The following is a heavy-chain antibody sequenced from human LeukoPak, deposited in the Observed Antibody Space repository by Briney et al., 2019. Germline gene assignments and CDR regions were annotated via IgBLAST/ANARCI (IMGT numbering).Heavy chain of an antibody. CDR1: EYTFTGYY. V-gene: IGHV1-18*04. CDR2: ISGYNGNT. Sequence: ASVKVSCKTSEYTFTGYYMHWVRQAPGQGLEWMGWISGYNGNTNYAQKLQGRVTMTTDTSTSTAYMELRSLRSDDTAVYYCARGSLTYSSSWYALVYWGQGTLVTVSS. CDR3: ARGSLTYSSSWYALVY. D-gene: IGHD6-13*01. J-gene: IGHJ4*02.